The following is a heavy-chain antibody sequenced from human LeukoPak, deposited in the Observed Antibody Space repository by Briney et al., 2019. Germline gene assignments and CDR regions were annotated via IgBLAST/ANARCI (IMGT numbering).Heavy chain of an antibody. D-gene: IGHD3-16*01. CDR2: MNPNSGNT. CDR1: GYTFTSYD. V-gene: IGHV1-8*03. CDR3: CGGGTHFDY. Sequence: ASVKVSCKASGYTFTSYDINWVRQATGQGLEWMGWMNPNSGNTGYAQKFQGRVTITGNTSISTAYMELSSLRSEDTAVYYCCGGGTHFDYWGQGTLVTVSS. J-gene: IGHJ4*02.